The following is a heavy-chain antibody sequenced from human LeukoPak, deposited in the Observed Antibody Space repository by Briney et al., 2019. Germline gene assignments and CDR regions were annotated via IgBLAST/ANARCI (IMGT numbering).Heavy chain of an antibody. V-gene: IGHV1-69*06. D-gene: IGHD6-13*01. CDR3: ARVVGLTGYSSSWYSGYYYYMDV. CDR1: GGTFSSYA. J-gene: IGHJ6*03. Sequence: ASVKVSCKASGGTFSSYAISWVRQAPGQGLEWMGGIIPIFGTTNYAQKFQDRVTITADKSTRTAYMELSSLRSEDTAVYYCARVVGLTGYSSSWYSGYYYYMDVWGKGTTVTVSS. CDR2: IIPIFGTT.